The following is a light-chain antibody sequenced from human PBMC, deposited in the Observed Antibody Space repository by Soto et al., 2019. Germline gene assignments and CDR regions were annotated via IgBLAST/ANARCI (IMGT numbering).Light chain of an antibody. J-gene: IGKJ4*01. Sequence: EIVLTQSPGTLSLSPGERATLSCRASQSVSSSYLAWYQQKPGQAPRLLIYGASSRATGLPARFSGSGYGTDFTLIISRLEPEDFAVYYCQQYGSSPLTFGGGTKVEIK. CDR3: QQYGSSPLT. V-gene: IGKV3-20*01. CDR1: QSVSSSY. CDR2: GAS.